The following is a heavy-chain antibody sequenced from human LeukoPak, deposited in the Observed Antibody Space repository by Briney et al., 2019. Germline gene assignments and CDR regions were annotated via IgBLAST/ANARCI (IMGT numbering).Heavy chain of an antibody. CDR2: IQPADSDT. V-gene: IGHV5-51*01. CDR1: GFTFTSYW. D-gene: IGHD2-8*01. CDR3: ARVLAGANYFDY. Sequence: GESLKISCKASGFTFTSYWIGWLRQMPGKGLEWMGFIQPADSDTRYSPPFHGQVTISADKSISTAYLQWNSLKASDTAIYYCARVLAGANYFDYWGQRTLVTVSS. J-gene: IGHJ4*02.